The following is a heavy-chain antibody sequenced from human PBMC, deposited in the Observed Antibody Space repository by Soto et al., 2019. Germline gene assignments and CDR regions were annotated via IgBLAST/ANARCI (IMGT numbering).Heavy chain of an antibody. Sequence: ASETLSLTCAVSGGSISSGGYSWSWIRQPPGKGLEWIGYIYHSGSTYYNPSLKSRVTISVDRSKNQFSLKLSSVTAADTAVYYCARLTIFGVVRAVFYFDSWGQGTLVTVS. CDR3: ARLTIFGVVRAVFYFDS. D-gene: IGHD3-3*01. V-gene: IGHV4-30-2*01. J-gene: IGHJ4*02. CDR1: GGSISSGGYS. CDR2: IYHSGST.